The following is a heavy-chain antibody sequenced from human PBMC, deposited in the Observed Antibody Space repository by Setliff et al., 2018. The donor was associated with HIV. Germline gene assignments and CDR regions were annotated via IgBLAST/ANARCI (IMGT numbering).Heavy chain of an antibody. CDR3: ARLSGGMVPNY. Sequence: SETLSLTCTVSGGSITRTPYYWGWIRQPPGKGLEWIGSIYHTGITYGNPSLKSRVTISVDTSKNQISLRLSSVTAADTAVYYCARLSGGMVPNYWGQGTLVTVSS. V-gene: IGHV4-39*01. CDR1: GGSITRTPYY. J-gene: IGHJ4*02. D-gene: IGHD3-10*01. CDR2: IYHTGIT.